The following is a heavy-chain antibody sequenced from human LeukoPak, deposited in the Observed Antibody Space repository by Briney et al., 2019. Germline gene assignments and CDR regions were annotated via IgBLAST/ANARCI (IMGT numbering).Heavy chain of an antibody. CDR2: INGGSGNS. J-gene: IGHJ4*02. V-gene: IGHV3-23*01. Sequence: GGSLRLSCAASGFTFNNYAMTWVRQAPGKGLEWVSVINGGSGNSYYADSVKGRFTVSRDNSKNTLYLQMNSLRDEDTAVYYCAKGQGFNYGDSIDYWGQGTLVTVSS. CDR3: AKGQGFNYGDSIDY. CDR1: GFTFNNYA. D-gene: IGHD5-18*01.